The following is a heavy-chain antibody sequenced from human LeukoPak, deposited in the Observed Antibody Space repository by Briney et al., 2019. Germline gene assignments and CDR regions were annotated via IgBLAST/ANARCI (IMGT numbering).Heavy chain of an antibody. J-gene: IGHJ6*02. D-gene: IGHD2-15*01. CDR3: ARLGYCSGGTCSSGYFYGMDV. CDR1: ANTFTNSW. V-gene: IGHV5-51*01. Sequence: GESLKISCKASANTFTNSWIGWVRQMPGKGLEWMGIIFVGDSDTTYGPSFQGQVTISADRSISTAYLQWNSLKASDTAMYFCARLGYCSGGTCSSGYFYGMDVWGQGTTVTVSS. CDR2: IFVGDSDT.